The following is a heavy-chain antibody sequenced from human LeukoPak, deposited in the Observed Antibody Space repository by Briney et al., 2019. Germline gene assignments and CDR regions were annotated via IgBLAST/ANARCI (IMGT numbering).Heavy chain of an antibody. J-gene: IGHJ4*02. CDR1: GYTFTVNN. D-gene: IGHD3-10*01. CDR2: MNPNSGVT. V-gene: IGHV1-2*02. Sequence: ASVSVSCKPSGYTFTVNNLHCVPHAPGQGLECVGGMNPNSGVTGYEQTFQGRVTMTRDTSISTAYMELSSLTFDDTAVYYCARGAGSSWFDYWGEGSLVTASS. CDR3: ARGAGSSWFDY.